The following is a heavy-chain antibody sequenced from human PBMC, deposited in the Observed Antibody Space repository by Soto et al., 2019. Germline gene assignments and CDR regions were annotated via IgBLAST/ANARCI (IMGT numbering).Heavy chain of an antibody. CDR1: GGSFTSNNW. J-gene: IGHJ4*02. Sequence: KTSDTPSLTGAVSGGSFTSNNWWTWVRQPPGQGLEWIGEIYRTGSTNYNPSLKSRVTISLDKSENQFSLKVTSLTAADTAVYYCAGRDPGTSVDYWGQGTLVTVSS. D-gene: IGHD1-7*01. CDR2: IYRTGST. CDR3: AGRDPGTSVDY. V-gene: IGHV4-4*02.